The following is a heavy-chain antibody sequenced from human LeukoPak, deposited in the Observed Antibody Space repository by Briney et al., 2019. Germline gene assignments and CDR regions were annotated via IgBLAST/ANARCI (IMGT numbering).Heavy chain of an antibody. J-gene: IGHJ4*02. CDR3: ARDNVRKDDY. D-gene: IGHD2-8*01. CDR1: GFSFSTYW. CDR2: INQDGSEK. V-gene: IGHV3-7*01. Sequence: PGGSLRLSCAASGFSFSTYWMTWVRQAPGKGLEWVAHINQDGSEKHYVDSVKGRFTISRDNAKNSSYLQMNSLRAEDTAVYYCARDNVRKDDYWGQGTLVTVSS.